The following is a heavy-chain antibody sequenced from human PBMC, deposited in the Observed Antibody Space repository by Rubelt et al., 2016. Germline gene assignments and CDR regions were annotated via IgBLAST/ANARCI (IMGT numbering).Heavy chain of an antibody. CDR2: ITSSGSYL. CDR1: GFTFSSYS. J-gene: IGHJ5*01. D-gene: IGHD2-8*01. Sequence: EVQLVESGGGLVKPGGSLRLSCAASGFTFSSYSMNWVRQAPGEGLEWVSSITSSGSYLYYADSLKGRFTISRNKHNISGYLEMNGLEAAATAVYYCARYGWFDYWGQGTLVTVSS. V-gene: IGHV3-21*01. CDR3: ARYGWFDY.